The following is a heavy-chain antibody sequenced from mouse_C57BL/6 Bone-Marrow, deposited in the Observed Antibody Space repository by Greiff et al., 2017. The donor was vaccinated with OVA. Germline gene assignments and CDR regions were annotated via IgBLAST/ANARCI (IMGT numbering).Heavy chain of an antibody. J-gene: IGHJ3*01. CDR1: GYSFTGYY. V-gene: IGHV1-42*01. CDR3: AGDGFAY. Sequence: EVQRVESGPELVKPGASVKISCKASGYSFTGYYMNWVKQSPEKSLEWIGEINPSTGGTTYNQKFKAKATLTVDKSSSTAYMQLKSLTSEDSAVYYCAGDGFAYWGQGTLVTVSA. D-gene: IGHD3-3*01. CDR2: INPSTGGT.